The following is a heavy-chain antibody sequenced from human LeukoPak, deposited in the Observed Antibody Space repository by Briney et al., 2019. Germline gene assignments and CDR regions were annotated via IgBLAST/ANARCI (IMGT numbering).Heavy chain of an antibody. V-gene: IGHV3-9*01. CDR2: ISWNSGSI. CDR3: AKTVGATNYYYGMDV. CDR1: GFTFDEYA. D-gene: IGHD1-26*01. Sequence: GGSLRLSCAASGFTFDEYAMHWVRQAPGKGLEWVSGISWNSGSIGYADSVKGRFTISRDNAKNSLYLQMNSLRAEDTALYYCAKTVGATNYYYGMDVWGQGTTVTVSS. J-gene: IGHJ6*02.